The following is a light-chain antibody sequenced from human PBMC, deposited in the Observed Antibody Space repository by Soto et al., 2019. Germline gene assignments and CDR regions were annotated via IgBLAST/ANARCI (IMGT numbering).Light chain of an antibody. J-gene: IGKJ1*01. V-gene: IGKV1-5*03. CDR1: QSISSW. Sequence: DIQMTQSPSTLSASVGDRVTITCRASQSISSWLAWYQQKPGKAPKLLIYKASSFESGVPPRFSGSGSGTEFTLTISSLHPDDFATYYCQQYNSYPCTFGQGTKMEIK. CDR3: QQYNSYPCT. CDR2: KAS.